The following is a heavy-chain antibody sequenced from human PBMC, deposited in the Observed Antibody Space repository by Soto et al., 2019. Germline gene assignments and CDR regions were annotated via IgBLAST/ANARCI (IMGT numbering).Heavy chain of an antibody. J-gene: IGHJ6*02. V-gene: IGHV1-18*01. CDR3: ARTIYCSSTSCYYYYYYGMDV. CDR2: ISAYNGNT. D-gene: IGHD2-2*01. CDR1: GYTFTSYG. Sequence: GASVKVSCKASGYTFTSYGISWVRQAPGQGLEWMGWISAYNGNTNYAQKLQGRVTMTTDTSTSTAYMELRSLRSDDTAVYYCARTIYCSSTSCYYYYYYGMDVWGQGTTVTVSS.